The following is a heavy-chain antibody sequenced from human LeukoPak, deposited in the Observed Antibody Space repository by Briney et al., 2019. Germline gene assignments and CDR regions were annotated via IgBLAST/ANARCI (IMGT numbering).Heavy chain of an antibody. Sequence: ASVKVSCKASAYTFIGYYMHWVRQPPGQEREWMGRIDPNSGCTNNAQKFRDRPTMTRDNSTSPAHMAQSRPPSDDTTVYYLAGGGYSSSWYIVNFDYWGQGTLVTVSS. D-gene: IGHD6-13*01. CDR2: IDPNSGCT. V-gene: IGHV1-2*06. J-gene: IGHJ4*02. CDR3: AGGGYSSSWYIVNFDY. CDR1: AYTFIGYY.